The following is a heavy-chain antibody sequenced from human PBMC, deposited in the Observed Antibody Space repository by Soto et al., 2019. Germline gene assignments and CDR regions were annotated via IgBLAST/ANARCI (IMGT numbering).Heavy chain of an antibody. J-gene: IGHJ6*02. CDR3: ARGGTGTGGWRYYYYYYGMDV. V-gene: IGHV4-30-4*01. CDR2: ISYSGST. Sequence: PSETLSLTCTVSGGSISSGDYYWSWIRQPPGKGLECIGYISYSGSTNYNPSLKSRVTISVDTSKNQFSLKLSSVTAADTAVYYCARGGTGTGGWRYYYYYYGMDVWGQGTTVTVSS. D-gene: IGHD1-1*01. CDR1: GGSISSGDYY.